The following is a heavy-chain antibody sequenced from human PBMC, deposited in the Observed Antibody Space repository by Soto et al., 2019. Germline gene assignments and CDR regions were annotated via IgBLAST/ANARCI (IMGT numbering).Heavy chain of an antibody. J-gene: IGHJ5*02. V-gene: IGHV6-1*01. CDR3: ARIDRTGAFDP. CDR2: TYYRSTWFT. Sequence: PSQTLSLTCAISGDSVSSYSGAWNWIRQSPSRGLEWLGRTYYRSTWFTDYALSVRSRITINPDTSKNKFSLHLSSVTPEDTAVYYCARIDRTGAFDPWGQGTQVTVSS. D-gene: IGHD1-1*01. CDR1: GDSVSSYSGA.